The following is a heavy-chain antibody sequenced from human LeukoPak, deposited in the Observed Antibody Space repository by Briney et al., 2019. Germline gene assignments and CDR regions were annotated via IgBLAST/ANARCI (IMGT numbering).Heavy chain of an antibody. Sequence: PGRSLRLSCAASGFTFDDYAMHWVRQAPGKGLEWVSGISWNSGSIGYADSVKGRFTISRDNAKDSLYLQMSSLRAEDTALYYCAKEMRSSTSPIDYWGQGTLVTVSS. V-gene: IGHV3-9*01. D-gene: IGHD2-2*01. J-gene: IGHJ4*02. CDR2: ISWNSGSI. CDR3: AKEMRSSTSPIDY. CDR1: GFTFDDYA.